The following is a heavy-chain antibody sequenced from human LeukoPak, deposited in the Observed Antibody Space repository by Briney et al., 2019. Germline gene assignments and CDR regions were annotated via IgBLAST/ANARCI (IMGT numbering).Heavy chain of an antibody. CDR3: ARGGTGYSSGWYDEWVRWAIDY. J-gene: IGHJ4*02. CDR2: IIPVFGTA. CDR1: GGTFTSYA. Sequence: SSVKVSCKASGGTFTSYAISWVRQAPGQGLGRMGGIIPVFGTANYAQKFQGRVTITADESTSTAYMELSSLRSEDTAVYYCARGGTGYSSGWYDEWVRWAIDYWGQGTLVTVSS. D-gene: IGHD6-19*01. V-gene: IGHV1-69*13.